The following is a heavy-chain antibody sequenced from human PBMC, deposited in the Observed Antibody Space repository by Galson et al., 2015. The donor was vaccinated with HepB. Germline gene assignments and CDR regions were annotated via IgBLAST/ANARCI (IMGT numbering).Heavy chain of an antibody. D-gene: IGHD2-2*01. J-gene: IGHJ5*02. V-gene: IGHV3-11*01. Sequence: SLRLSCAASGFTFSDYYMSWIRQAPGKGLEWVSYISSSGSTIYYADSVKGRFTISRDNAKNSLYLQMNSLRAEDTAVYYCARDGDIVVVPAARWFDPWGQGTLVTVSS. CDR3: ARDGDIVVVPAARWFDP. CDR1: GFTFSDYY. CDR2: ISSSGSTI.